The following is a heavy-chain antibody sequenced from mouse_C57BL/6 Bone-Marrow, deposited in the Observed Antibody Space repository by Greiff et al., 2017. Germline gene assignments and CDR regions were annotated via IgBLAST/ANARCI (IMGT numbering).Heavy chain of an antibody. V-gene: IGHV10-3*01. CDR1: GFTFNTYA. CDR2: IRSKSSNYAT. J-gene: IGHJ2*01. Sequence: EVNLVESGGGLVQPKGSLKLSCAASGFTFNTYAMHWVRQAPGKGLEWVARIRSKSSNYATYYADSVKDRFTISRDDSQSMLYLQMNNLKTEDTAMYYCVREGYYGSSYVRGYFDYWGQGTTLTVSS. CDR3: VREGYYGSSYVRGYFDY. D-gene: IGHD1-1*01.